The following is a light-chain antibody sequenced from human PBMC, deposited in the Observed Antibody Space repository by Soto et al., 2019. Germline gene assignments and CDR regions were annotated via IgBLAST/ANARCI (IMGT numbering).Light chain of an antibody. V-gene: IGLV2-14*01. CDR2: EVT. J-gene: IGLJ1*01. Sequence: SALTQPASVSGSRGQSIIISCVGRNTDVGQDKSVSWYQQGPGKAPKLLIFEVTNRPSGVSNRFSGSRSGNTASLTISGLQPDDEGDYFCVSYTDTDTLVFGTGTRSPS. CDR1: NTDVGQDKS. CDR3: VSYTDTDTLV.